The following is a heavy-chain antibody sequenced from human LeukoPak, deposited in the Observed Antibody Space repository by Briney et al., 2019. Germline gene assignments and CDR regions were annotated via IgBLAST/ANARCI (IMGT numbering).Heavy chain of an antibody. Sequence: ASVKVSCKASGYTFTNYGMNWVRQAPGQGLEWMGWINANTGNPTYAQDFAGRVVFSLDTSVSTAYLQISSLKAEDTAVYYCARGHTRQLNHITGTLEDDYWGQGTLVTVSS. J-gene: IGHJ4*02. CDR3: ARGHTRQLNHITGTLEDDY. CDR1: GYTFTNYG. D-gene: IGHD1-7*01. CDR2: INANTGNP. V-gene: IGHV7-4-1*02.